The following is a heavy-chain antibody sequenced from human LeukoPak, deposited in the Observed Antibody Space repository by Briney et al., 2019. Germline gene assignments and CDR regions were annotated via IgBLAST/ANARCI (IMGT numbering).Heavy chain of an antibody. J-gene: IGHJ2*01. Sequence: ASVKVSCKASGYTFSDYYMHWVRQAPGRGLEWMGCVNLDSGVTDYAQKFQGRITMTRDTSISTAYMDLSSLKSDDTGIYFCAREPIRVFDYFDLWGRGTLVTVSS. CDR1: GYTFSDYY. V-gene: IGHV1-2*02. CDR2: VNLDSGVT. CDR3: AREPIRVFDYFDL. D-gene: IGHD3-9*01.